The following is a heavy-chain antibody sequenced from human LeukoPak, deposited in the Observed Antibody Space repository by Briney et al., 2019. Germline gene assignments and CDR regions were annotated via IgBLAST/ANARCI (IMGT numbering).Heavy chain of an antibody. CDR1: GFTFSNYP. CDR2: ISYTGGTK. Sequence: GGSLRLSCAASGFTFSNYPMHWVRQAPGKGLEWVAVISYTGGTKYYAASVKGRFTISRDDSKSTLYLEMNSLRPEDTATYYCARDPQRGPPDYFDYWGQGTLVTVSS. CDR3: ARDPQRGPPDYFDY. V-gene: IGHV3-30-3*01. D-gene: IGHD6-25*01. J-gene: IGHJ4*02.